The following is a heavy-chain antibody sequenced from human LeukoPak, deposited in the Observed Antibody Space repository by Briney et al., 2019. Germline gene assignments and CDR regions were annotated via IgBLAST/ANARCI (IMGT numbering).Heavy chain of an antibody. V-gene: IGHV4-34*01. CDR1: GGSFSGYY. CDR2: INHSGST. CDR3: ARAPSFYYYYMDV. Sequence: SETLSLTCAVYGGSFSGYYWSWIRQPPGKGLEWIGEINHSGSTNYNPSLKSRVTISVDTSKNQFSLKLSSVTAADTAVYYCARAPSFYYYYMDVWGEGTTVTVSS. J-gene: IGHJ6*03.